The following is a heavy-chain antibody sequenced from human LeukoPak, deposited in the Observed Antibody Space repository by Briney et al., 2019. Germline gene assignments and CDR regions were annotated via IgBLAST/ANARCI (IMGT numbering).Heavy chain of an antibody. CDR1: GFTFDDYG. D-gene: IGHD3-3*01. CDR3: AVQYYAYYFDY. CDR2: INWNGGST. J-gene: IGHJ4*02. Sequence: GGSLRLSCAASGFTFDDYGMSWVRQAPGKGLEWVSGINWNGGSTGYADSVKGRFTISRDNAKNSLYLQMNSLRSEDTAVYYCAVQYYAYYFDYWGQGTLVTVSS. V-gene: IGHV3-20*04.